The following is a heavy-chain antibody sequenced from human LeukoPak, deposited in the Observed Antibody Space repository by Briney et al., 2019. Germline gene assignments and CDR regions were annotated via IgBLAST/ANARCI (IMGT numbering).Heavy chain of an antibody. Sequence: ASVKVSCKASGYTFTSYSISWVRQAPGQGLEWMGWISAYNGNTNYAQKLQGRVTMTTDTSTSTAYMELRSLRSDDTAVYYCARSPVSSSWNPYYFDYWGQGTLVTVSS. V-gene: IGHV1-18*01. J-gene: IGHJ4*02. D-gene: IGHD6-13*01. CDR3: ARSPVSSSWNPYYFDY. CDR1: GYTFTSYS. CDR2: ISAYNGNT.